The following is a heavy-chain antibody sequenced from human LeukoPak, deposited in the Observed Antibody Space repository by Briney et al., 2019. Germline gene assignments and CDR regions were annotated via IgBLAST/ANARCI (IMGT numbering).Heavy chain of an antibody. Sequence: SGTLSLTCAVSGGSVSSSNWWSWVRQPPGKGLEWIGEIYHSGSTNYNPSLKSRVTISVDKSKNQFSLKLSSVTAADTAVYYCASATGWLQLGLDYWGQGTLVTVSS. CDR3: ASATGWLQLGLDY. CDR2: IYHSGST. CDR1: GGSVSSSNW. D-gene: IGHD5-24*01. V-gene: IGHV4-4*02. J-gene: IGHJ4*02.